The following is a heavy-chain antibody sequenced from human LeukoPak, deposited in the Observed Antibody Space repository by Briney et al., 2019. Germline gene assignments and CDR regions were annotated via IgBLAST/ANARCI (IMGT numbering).Heavy chain of an antibody. CDR3: ARERTTNWFDP. D-gene: IGHD4-11*01. V-gene: IGHV1-69*04. Sequence: GASVTVSCTASGGTFSIYAISWVRQAPGQGLEWMGRIIPILGIANYAQKFQGRVTITADKSTSTAYMELSSLRSEDTAVYYCARERTTNWFDPWGQGTLVTVSS. J-gene: IGHJ5*02. CDR2: IIPILGIA. CDR1: GGTFSIYA.